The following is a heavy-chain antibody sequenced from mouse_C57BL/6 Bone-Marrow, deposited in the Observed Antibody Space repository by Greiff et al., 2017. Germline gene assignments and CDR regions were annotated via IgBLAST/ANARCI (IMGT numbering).Heavy chain of an antibody. D-gene: IGHD3-2*02. J-gene: IGHJ4*01. Sequence: QVHVKQPGAELVRPGSSVKLSCKASGYTFTSYWMHWVKQRPIQGLEWIGNIDPSDSETHYNQKFKDKATLTVDKSSSTAYMQLSSLTSEDSAVYYCAREDSSGYLYAMDYWGQGTSVTVSS. CDR3: AREDSSGYLYAMDY. CDR2: IDPSDSET. V-gene: IGHV1-52*01. CDR1: GYTFTSYW.